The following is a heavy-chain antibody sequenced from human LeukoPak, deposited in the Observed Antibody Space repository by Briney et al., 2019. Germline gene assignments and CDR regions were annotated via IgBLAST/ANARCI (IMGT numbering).Heavy chain of an antibody. CDR3: ARHIWGQWLVPGYFDY. Sequence: SETLSLTCTVSGGSISSSSYYWGWIRQPPGKGLEWIGSTYYSGSTYYNPSLKSRVTISVDTSKNQFSLKLSSVTAADTAVYYCARHIWGQWLVPGYFDYWGQGTLVTVSS. CDR1: GGSISSSSYY. V-gene: IGHV4-39*01. D-gene: IGHD6-19*01. CDR2: TYYSGST. J-gene: IGHJ4*02.